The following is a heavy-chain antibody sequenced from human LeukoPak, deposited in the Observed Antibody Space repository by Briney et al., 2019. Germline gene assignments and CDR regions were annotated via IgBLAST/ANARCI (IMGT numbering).Heavy chain of an antibody. CDR3: ASGSRWSGRLEY. CDR1: GFTFSSYM. J-gene: IGHJ4*02. V-gene: IGHV3-7*01. Sequence: GGSLRLSCAASGFTFSSYMMTWVRQAPGKGLEWVANIKPDGGEKFYVDSVRGRFTISRDNAKNSLYLQMNSLRAEDTAVYYCASGSRWSGRLEYWGQGTLVIVSS. D-gene: IGHD3-3*01. CDR2: IKPDGGEK.